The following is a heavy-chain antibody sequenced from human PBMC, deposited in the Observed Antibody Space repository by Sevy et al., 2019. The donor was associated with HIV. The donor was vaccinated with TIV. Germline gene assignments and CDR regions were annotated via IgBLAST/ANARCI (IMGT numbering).Heavy chain of an antibody. V-gene: IGHV3-33*01. CDR1: VFTFSSYG. CDR2: IWFDGSNT. CDR3: ARDLEFYDYGAYGPAFMPDY. J-gene: IGHJ4*02. Sequence: GGSLRLSCAASVFTFSSYGMHWVRQAPGKGLEWVAVIWFDGSNTYYADSVKGRFTISRDIAKNTLHLQMNSLRAEDTAVYYCARDLEFYDYGAYGPAFMPDYWGQGTLVTVSS. D-gene: IGHD4-17*01.